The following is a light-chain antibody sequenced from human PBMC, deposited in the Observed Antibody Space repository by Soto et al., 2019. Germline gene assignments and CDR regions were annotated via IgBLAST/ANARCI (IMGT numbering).Light chain of an antibody. Sequence: QSVLTQPPSASGSPGQSVTISCTGTSSDVGGYNYVSWYQQHPGKAPKLMIYEVSKRPSGAPDRFSGSKSGNTASLTVSGLQAEDEADYYCSSYAGSNTYVFGNGTKVTVL. CDR1: SSDVGGYNY. V-gene: IGLV2-8*01. CDR2: EVS. CDR3: SSYAGSNTYV. J-gene: IGLJ1*01.